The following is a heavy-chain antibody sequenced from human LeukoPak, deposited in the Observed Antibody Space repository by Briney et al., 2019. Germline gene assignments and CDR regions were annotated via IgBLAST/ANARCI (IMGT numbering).Heavy chain of an antibody. D-gene: IGHD5-18*01. CDR2: INPNSGGT. CDR3: ARDGDTYGYYYYGLDV. J-gene: IGHJ6*02. V-gene: IGHV1-2*02. Sequence: ASVKVSCKASGYTFTRYYMHWVRQAPGQGLEWMGWINPNSGGTKYAQTFKGRVTMTRDTSISTAYMKLSSLRSDDTAVYYCARDGDTYGYYYYGLDVWGQGTTVTVSS. CDR1: GYTFTRYY.